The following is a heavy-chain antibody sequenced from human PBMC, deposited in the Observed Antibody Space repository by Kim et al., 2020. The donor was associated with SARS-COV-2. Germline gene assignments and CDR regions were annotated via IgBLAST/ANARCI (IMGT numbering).Heavy chain of an antibody. CDR3: AADPFGGVPPTHYYGMDV. D-gene: IGHD3-16*01. J-gene: IGHJ6*02. Sequence: ASVKVSCKVSGYTLTELSMHWVRQAPGKGLEWMGGFDPEGGETIYAQKFQGRVTMTEDTSTDTAYMELSSLRSEDTAVYYCAADPFGGVPPTHYYGMDVWGQGTTVTVSS. CDR1: GYTLTELS. CDR2: FDPEGGET. V-gene: IGHV1-24*01.